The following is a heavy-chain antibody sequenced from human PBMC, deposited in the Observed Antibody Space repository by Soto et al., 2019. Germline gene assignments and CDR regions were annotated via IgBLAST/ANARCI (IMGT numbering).Heavy chain of an antibody. J-gene: IGHJ5*02. V-gene: IGHV4-39*01. Sequence: SETLSLTCTVSGGSISSGDYYWNWIRQPPGKGLEWIGSIYYSGSTYYNPSLKSRVTISVDTSKNQFSLKLSSVTAADTAVYYCGGEWDSRPALSNWFDPWGQGTLVTVSS. D-gene: IGHD3-16*01. CDR3: GGEWDSRPALSNWFDP. CDR1: GGSISSGDYY. CDR2: IYYSGST.